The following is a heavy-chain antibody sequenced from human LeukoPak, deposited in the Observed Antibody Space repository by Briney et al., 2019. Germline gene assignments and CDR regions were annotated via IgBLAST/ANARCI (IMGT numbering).Heavy chain of an antibody. Sequence: PGGSLRLSCTVSGFTFSKYNMNWVRQAPGKGLEWVSSITTSSGYIWYADSVKGRFTVSRDNGKSSLDLQLNSLGAEDTAVYYCAAHYGDFRDFYFDYWGRGTLVTVSS. CDR3: AAHYGDFRDFYFDY. D-gene: IGHD4-17*01. CDR1: GFTFSKYN. J-gene: IGHJ4*02. CDR2: ITTSSGYI. V-gene: IGHV3-21*01.